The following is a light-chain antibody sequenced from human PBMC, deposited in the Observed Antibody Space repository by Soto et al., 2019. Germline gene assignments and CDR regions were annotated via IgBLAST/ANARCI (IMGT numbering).Light chain of an antibody. J-gene: IGKJ1*01. CDR2: WAS. CDR3: QQYYSTPNT. Sequence: DIVMTQSPDSLAVSLGERATINCKSSQSVLYSSNNKNYLAWYQQKPGQPPKLLIYWASTRGSGVPDRFSGSGSGTDFTLTISSLQAEDVAVYYCQQYYSTPNTFGQGTKVEIK. CDR1: QSVLYSSNNKNY. V-gene: IGKV4-1*01.